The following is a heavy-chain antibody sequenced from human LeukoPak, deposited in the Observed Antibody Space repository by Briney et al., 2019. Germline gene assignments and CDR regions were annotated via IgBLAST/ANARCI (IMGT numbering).Heavy chain of an antibody. J-gene: IGHJ4*02. CDR2: IYYSGST. CDR3: AKDHTYYYDSSGYYFDY. CDR1: GGSISSSSYY. D-gene: IGHD3-22*01. Sequence: SETLSLTCTVSGGSISSSSYYWGWIRQPPGNGLEWIGSIYYSGSTYYNPSLKSPVTISVDTSKNKLSLKLRSVTAADTAVYYCAKDHTYYYDSSGYYFDYWGQGTLVTVSS. V-gene: IGHV4-39*01.